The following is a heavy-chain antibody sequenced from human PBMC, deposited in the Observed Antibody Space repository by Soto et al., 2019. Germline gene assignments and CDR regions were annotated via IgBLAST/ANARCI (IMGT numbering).Heavy chain of an antibody. CDR1: GFSFPNYA. CDR3: VKGSRPIPNVRGLIYVRY. CDR2: ISDVVAAT. D-gene: IGHD5-12*01. Sequence: PGGSLRLSCAASGFSFPNYAMTWVRQAPGKGLEWVSSISDVVAATYSADSVKGRFTISRDDSRNTLYLQMDNLRAEDTAVYFCVKGSRPIPNVRGLIYVRYWGKGTTATVSP. V-gene: IGHV3-23*01. J-gene: IGHJ6*04.